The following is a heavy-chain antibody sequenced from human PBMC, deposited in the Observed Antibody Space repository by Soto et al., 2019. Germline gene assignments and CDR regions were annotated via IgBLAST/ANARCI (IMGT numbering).Heavy chain of an antibody. CDR1: GGSISSGGYY. J-gene: IGHJ5*02. D-gene: IGHD3-9*01. CDR3: ARVELYYVILSGYSNRGNWFDP. CDR2: IYYSGSH. Sequence: QVQLQESGPGLVKPSQTLSLTCTVSGGSISSGGYYWSWIRQHPGKGLEWIGYIYYSGSHYYNPSPKSRVTISVDTSKNQFSLKLSSVTAAATAVYYCARVELYYVILSGYSNRGNWFDPWGQGTLVTVSS. V-gene: IGHV4-31*03.